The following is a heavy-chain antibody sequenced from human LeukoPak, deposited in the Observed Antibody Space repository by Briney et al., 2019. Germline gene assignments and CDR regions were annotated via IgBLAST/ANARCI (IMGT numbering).Heavy chain of an antibody. CDR1: GFTFSSYA. J-gene: IGHJ4*02. CDR3: AKAGQWLGTFDY. V-gene: IGHV3-23*01. Sequence: GGSLRLSCAASGFTFSSYAMSWVRQAPGKGLEWVSAISGSGGSTYYADSVKGRFTTSRDNSKNTLYLQMNSLRAEDTAVYYCAKAGQWLGTFDYWGQGTLVTVSS. CDR2: ISGSGGST. D-gene: IGHD6-19*01.